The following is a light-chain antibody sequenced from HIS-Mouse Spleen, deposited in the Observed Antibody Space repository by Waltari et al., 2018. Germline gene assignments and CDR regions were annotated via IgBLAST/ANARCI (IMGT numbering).Light chain of an antibody. V-gene: IGKV3-11*01. CDR3: QQRSNWLT. CDR1: QSVSSY. Sequence: EIVLTQSPATLSLSPGERATLSCRASQSVSSYLAWYQPKPGQAPRLLIYDASNRATGIPARFSGSGSGTDFTLTISSLEPEDFPVYYCQQRSNWLTFGGGTKVEIK. J-gene: IGKJ4*01. CDR2: DAS.